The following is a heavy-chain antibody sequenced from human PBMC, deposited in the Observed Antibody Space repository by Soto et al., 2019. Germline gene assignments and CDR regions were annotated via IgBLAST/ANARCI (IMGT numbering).Heavy chain of an antibody. CDR2: IYYSGSS. CDR1: GGSVSSGDYY. CDR3: ARGTKINLIPRYESYYFDY. Sequence: SETLSLTCTVAGGSVSSGDYYWSWIRQPPGKGLEWIGYIYYSGSSYYNPSLKSRVTTSVDTSKNQFSLKLSSVTAADTAVYYCARGTKINLIPRYESYYFDYWGQGALVTVSS. J-gene: IGHJ4*02. D-gene: IGHD2-21*01. V-gene: IGHV4-30-4*01.